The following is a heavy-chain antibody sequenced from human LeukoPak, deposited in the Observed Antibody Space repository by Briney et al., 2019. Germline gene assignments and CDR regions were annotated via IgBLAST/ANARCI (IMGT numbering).Heavy chain of an antibody. Sequence: PGGSLRLSCAASGFTLSNHGMHWVRQAPGKGLEWVALIWYDGSNKEYAESVKGRFTISRDNSKNTLYLQMNSLRDEDTAVYYCAGDQGMSTTAPKRKGRFDPWGQGTLVTVSS. D-gene: IGHD1-1*01. V-gene: IGHV3-33*01. CDR3: AGDQGMSTTAPKRKGRFDP. J-gene: IGHJ5*02. CDR2: IWYDGSNK. CDR1: GFTLSNHG.